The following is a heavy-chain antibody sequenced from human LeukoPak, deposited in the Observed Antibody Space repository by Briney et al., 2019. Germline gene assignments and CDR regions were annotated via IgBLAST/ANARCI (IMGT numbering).Heavy chain of an antibody. J-gene: IGHJ5*02. CDR1: GFTFSSYG. V-gene: IGHV3-33*01. CDR2: IWYDGSNK. Sequence: GGSLRLSCAASGFTFSSYGMHWVRQAPGKGLEWVAVIWYDGSNKYYADSVKDRFTLSRDDSKDTLYLQLNSLQTADTAVYYCATDSYDYTWGQGTLVTVSS. CDR3: ATDSYDYT. D-gene: IGHD4-11*01.